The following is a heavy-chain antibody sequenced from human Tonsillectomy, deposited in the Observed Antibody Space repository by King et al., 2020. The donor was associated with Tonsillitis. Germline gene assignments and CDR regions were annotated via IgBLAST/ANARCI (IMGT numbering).Heavy chain of an antibody. V-gene: IGHV1-18*04. CDR3: ARDYQQLITWFDP. D-gene: IGHD6-13*01. CDR2: ISAYNGRT. CDR1: GYTFTNYG. J-gene: IGHJ5*02. Sequence: QLVQSGAEVKKPGASVKVSCKASGYTFTNYGISWVRQAPGQGLEWMGWISAYNGRTNYAEKLQDRVTMTTDTSTSKAYMELRSLRSDDTAVYYCARDYQQLITWFDPWGQGTLVTVSS.